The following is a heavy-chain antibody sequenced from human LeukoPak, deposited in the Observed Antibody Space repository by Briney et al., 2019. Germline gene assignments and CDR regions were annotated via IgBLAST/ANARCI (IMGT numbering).Heavy chain of an antibody. CDR3: ARDPMDKTGYYYYYMDV. CDR1: GFTFSSYG. Sequence: GGSLRLSCAASGFTFSSYGMHWVRQAPGKGLEWVAFIRYDGSNKYYADSVKGRFTISRDNSKNTLYLQMNGLRAEDTAVYYCARDPMDKTGYYYYYMDVWGKGTTVTVSS. J-gene: IGHJ6*03. V-gene: IGHV3-30*02. CDR2: IRYDGSNK. D-gene: IGHD3/OR15-3a*01.